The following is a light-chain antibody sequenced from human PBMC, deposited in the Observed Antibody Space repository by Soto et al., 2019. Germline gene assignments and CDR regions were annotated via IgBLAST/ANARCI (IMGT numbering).Light chain of an antibody. CDR2: RNN. Sequence: QSALTQPPSASGTPGQRVTISCSGSSSNIGSDYVYWYQQFPGTAPKLLIYRNNQRPSGVPDRFSGSKSGTSASLAISELRSEDEADYYCAAWDDSLSGYVFGTGTKVTVL. CDR1: SSNIGSDY. J-gene: IGLJ1*01. CDR3: AAWDDSLSGYV. V-gene: IGLV1-47*01.